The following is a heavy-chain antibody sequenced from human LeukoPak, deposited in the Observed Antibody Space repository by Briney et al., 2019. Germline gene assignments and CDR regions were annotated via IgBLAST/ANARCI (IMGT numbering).Heavy chain of an antibody. D-gene: IGHD7-27*01. V-gene: IGHV3-20*04. CDR1: GFTFSSYA. CDR3: ARVGTITWYYFAF. CDR2: INWNGGRT. Sequence: GGSLRLSCAASGFTFSSYAMSWVRQAPGKGLEWVAGINWNGGRTAYADSVRGRFTISRDSAKKSLYLQMNSLRADDTALYFCARVGTITWYYFAFWGQGTLITVSS. J-gene: IGHJ4*02.